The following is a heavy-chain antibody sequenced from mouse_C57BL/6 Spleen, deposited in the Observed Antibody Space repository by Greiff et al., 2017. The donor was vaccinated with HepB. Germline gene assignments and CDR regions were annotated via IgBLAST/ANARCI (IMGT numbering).Heavy chain of an antibody. CDR3: ITDNDYDVGFAY. J-gene: IGHJ3*01. Sequence: EVQLQQSGAELVRPGASVKLSCTASGFNIKDYYMHWVKQRPEQGLEWIGRIDPEDGDTEYAPKFQGKATMTADTSSNTAYLQLSSLTSEEPAVYYCITDNDYDVGFAYWGQGTLVTVSA. CDR1: GFNIKDYY. V-gene: IGHV14-1*01. D-gene: IGHD2-4*01. CDR2: IDPEDGDT.